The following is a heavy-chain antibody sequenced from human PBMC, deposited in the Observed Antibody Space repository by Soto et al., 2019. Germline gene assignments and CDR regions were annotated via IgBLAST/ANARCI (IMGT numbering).Heavy chain of an antibody. CDR1: GYTFSSYG. D-gene: IGHD6-25*01. CDR3: AREMWTRSGPQNFFDY. CDR2: ISPNSGDT. V-gene: IGHV1-18*01. J-gene: IGHJ4*02. Sequence: QVQLVQSEGEVRQPGASVKVSCKASGYTFSSYGIIWVRQAPGQGLEWMGYISPNSGDTRYAPNLQGRVTMTTDTSTTTAYMELRSLTSDDTAVYYCAREMWTRSGPQNFFDYWGLGALVTVSS.